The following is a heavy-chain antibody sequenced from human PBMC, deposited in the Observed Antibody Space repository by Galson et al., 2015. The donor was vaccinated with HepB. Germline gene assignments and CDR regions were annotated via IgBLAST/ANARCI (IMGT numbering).Heavy chain of an antibody. D-gene: IGHD6-19*01. CDR1: GGSFSGYY. V-gene: IGHV4-34*01. Sequence: TLSLTCAVYGGSFSGYYWSWIRQPPGKGLEWIGEINHSGSTNYNPSLKSRVTISVDTSKNQFSLKLSSVTAADTAVYYCARGRIAVAQRAFDIWGQGTMVTVSS. CDR2: INHSGST. CDR3: ARGRIAVAQRAFDI. J-gene: IGHJ3*02.